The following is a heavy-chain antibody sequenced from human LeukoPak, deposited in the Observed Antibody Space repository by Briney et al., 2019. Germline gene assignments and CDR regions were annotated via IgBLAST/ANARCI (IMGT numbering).Heavy chain of an antibody. CDR1: GGSFSGYY. CDR3: ARGRYYYGSGCYYRSYYYYYGMDV. D-gene: IGHD3-10*01. CDR2: VNHSGST. Sequence: PSETLSLTCAVYGGSFSGYYWSWIRQPPGKGLEWIGEVNHSGSTNYNPSLKSRVTISVDTSKSQFSLKLSSVTAADTAVYYCARGRYYYGSGCYYRSYYYYYGMDVWGQGTTVTVSS. J-gene: IGHJ6*02. V-gene: IGHV4-34*01.